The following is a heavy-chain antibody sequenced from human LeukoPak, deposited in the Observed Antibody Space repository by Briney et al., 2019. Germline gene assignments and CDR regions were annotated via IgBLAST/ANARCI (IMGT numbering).Heavy chain of an antibody. J-gene: IGHJ4*02. CDR2: IYPGDSDT. D-gene: IGHD3-22*01. Sequence: GESLKISCEGSGYSFPSYWIGWVRQMPGKGLEWMGIIYPGDSDTKYSPSFQGQVTTSADRSISTAYLQWNSLQASDTAMYFCARLSGFYDSSAGYIDYWGQGILVTVSS. V-gene: IGHV5-51*01. CDR1: GYSFPSYW. CDR3: ARLSGFYDSSAGYIDY.